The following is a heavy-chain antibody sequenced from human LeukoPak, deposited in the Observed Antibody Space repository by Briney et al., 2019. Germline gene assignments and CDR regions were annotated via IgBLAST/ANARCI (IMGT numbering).Heavy chain of an antibody. D-gene: IGHD2-2*01. CDR2: IYYSVST. V-gene: IGHV4-59*01. Sequence: SETLSLTCTVSGGSISSYYWSWIRQPPGKGLEWIGYIYYSVSTNYNPSLKSRVTISVDTSKNQFSLKLSSVTAADTAVYYCARDRPYCSSTSCLNDAFDIWGQGTMVTVSS. CDR1: GGSISSYY. CDR3: ARDRPYCSSTSCLNDAFDI. J-gene: IGHJ3*02.